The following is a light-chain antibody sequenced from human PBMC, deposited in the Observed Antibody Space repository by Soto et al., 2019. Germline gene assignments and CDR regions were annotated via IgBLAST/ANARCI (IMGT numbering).Light chain of an antibody. Sequence: QSALTQPASVSGSPGQSITTSCTGTSSDVGGYNYVSWYQQHPGKAPKLIIYDVNNRPSGVSNRFSGSKSGNTASLTISGLQAEDEADYYCGSYTRGNTVVFGGVTKLTVL. CDR2: DVN. CDR3: GSYTRGNTVV. J-gene: IGLJ2*01. CDR1: SSDVGGYNY. V-gene: IGLV2-14*01.